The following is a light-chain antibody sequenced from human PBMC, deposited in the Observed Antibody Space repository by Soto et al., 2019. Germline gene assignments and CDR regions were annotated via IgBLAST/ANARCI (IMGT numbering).Light chain of an antibody. Sequence: QSALTQPPSASGTPGQRVTISCSGSSSNIGTNYVYWYQQPPGTAPKLLIYMDNRRPSGVPDRFSASKSGTSASLAISGLRSEDEADYYCAAWDDSLSVRFGGGTKLTVL. V-gene: IGLV1-47*01. CDR2: MDN. J-gene: IGLJ2*01. CDR1: SSNIGTNY. CDR3: AAWDDSLSVR.